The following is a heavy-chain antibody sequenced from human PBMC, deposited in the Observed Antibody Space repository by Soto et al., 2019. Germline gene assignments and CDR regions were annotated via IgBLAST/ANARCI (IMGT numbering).Heavy chain of an antibody. D-gene: IGHD1-26*01. CDR3: PRIDWEYYFDY. CDR2: IFSNDEI. Sequence: QVTLKESGPVLVKPTETLTLTCTVSGFSLSSARMGVSWIRQPPGKALEWLAHIFSNDEISYSTSLKSRLTISKDPSISQVVLNMTNIDPVHTATYYSPRIDWEYYFDYWGQGTLVTVSS. J-gene: IGHJ4*02. CDR1: GFSLSSARMG. V-gene: IGHV2-26*01.